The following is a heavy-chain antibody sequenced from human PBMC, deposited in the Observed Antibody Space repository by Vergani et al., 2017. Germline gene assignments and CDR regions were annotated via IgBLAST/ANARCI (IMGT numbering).Heavy chain of an antibody. Sequence: EVQLVQSGAEVKKPGESLKISCKGSGYSFTSYWIGWVRQMPGKGLEWMGIIYPGDSDTRYSPSFQGQVTISADKSISTAYLQWSSLKASDTAMYYCARRDYYYDSSGYYYPPDCWGQGTLVTVSS. D-gene: IGHD3-22*01. J-gene: IGHJ4*02. CDR2: IYPGDSDT. CDR1: GYSFTSYW. V-gene: IGHV5-51*03. CDR3: ARRDYYYDSSGYYYPPDC.